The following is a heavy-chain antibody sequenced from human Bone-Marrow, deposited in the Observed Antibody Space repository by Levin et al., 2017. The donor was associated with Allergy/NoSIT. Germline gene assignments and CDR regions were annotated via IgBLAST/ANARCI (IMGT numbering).Heavy chain of an antibody. CDR2: INPRGGSS. CDR3: ARAGDMAGGSYLVISY. D-gene: IGHD2-15*01. CDR1: GYSFTSFY. V-gene: IGHV1-46*01. Sequence: EASVKVSCKASGYSFTSFYIHWVRQVPGQGLEWMGSINPRGGSSASAQKFQGRITMTRDTSTATMYMELSGLRSEDTAMYYCARAGDMAGGSYLVISYWGQGTLVTVSS. J-gene: IGHJ4*02.